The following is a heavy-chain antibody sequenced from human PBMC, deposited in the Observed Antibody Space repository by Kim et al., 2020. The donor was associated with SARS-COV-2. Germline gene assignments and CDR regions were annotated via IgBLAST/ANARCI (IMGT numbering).Heavy chain of an antibody. CDR1: GGTFSSYA. CDR2: IIPIFGTA. V-gene: IGHV1-69*13. CDR3: ARGVVGQMGYSYGKTYYGMDV. D-gene: IGHD5-18*01. Sequence: SVKVSCKASGGTFSSYAISWVRQAPGQGLEWMGGIIPIFGTANYAQKFQGRVTITADESTSTAYMELSSLRSEDTAVYYCARGVVGQMGYSYGKTYYGMDVWGQGTTVTVSS. J-gene: IGHJ6*02.